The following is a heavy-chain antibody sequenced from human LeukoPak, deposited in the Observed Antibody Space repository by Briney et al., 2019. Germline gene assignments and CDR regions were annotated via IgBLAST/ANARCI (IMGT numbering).Heavy chain of an antibody. CDR1: GYTFTSYY. CDR2: INPSRDST. CDR3: ARATVTFYYYYYYMDV. V-gene: IGHV1-46*01. J-gene: IGHJ6*03. D-gene: IGHD4-17*01. Sequence: ASVKVSCKASGYTFTSYYMHWVRQAPGQGLEWMGIINPSRDSTSYTQKFQGRVTMTRDTSTSTVYMELSSLRSEDTAVYYCARATVTFYYYYYYMDVWGKGTAVTVSS.